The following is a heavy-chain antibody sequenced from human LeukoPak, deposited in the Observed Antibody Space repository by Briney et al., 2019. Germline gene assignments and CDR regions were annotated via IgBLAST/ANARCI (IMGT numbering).Heavy chain of an antibody. D-gene: IGHD3-22*01. Sequence: GESLKISCKGSGYSFSTYWIGWVRQMPGKGLEWMGIIYPDDSDTTYSPSFQGQVTISVDKSISTAYLQWSSLKASDTATYYCARRDSSNWDFDYWDQGTLVTVSS. CDR2: IYPDDSDT. CDR3: ARRDSSNWDFDY. CDR1: GYSFSTYW. J-gene: IGHJ4*02. V-gene: IGHV5-51*01.